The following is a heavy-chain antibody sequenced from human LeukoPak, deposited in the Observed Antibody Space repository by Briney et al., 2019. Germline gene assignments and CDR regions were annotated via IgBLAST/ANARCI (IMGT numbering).Heavy chain of an antibody. CDR1: GGSISSYY. CDR2: IYYSGST. V-gene: IGHV4-59*08. Sequence: SETLSLTCTVSGGSISSYYWSWIRQPPGKGLEWIGYIYYSGSTNYNPSLKSRVTISVDTSKNQFSLKLSSVTAADTAVYYCARGNVLRFLEWAHLDYWGQGTLVTVSS. J-gene: IGHJ4*02. CDR3: ARGNVLRFLEWAHLDY. D-gene: IGHD3-3*01.